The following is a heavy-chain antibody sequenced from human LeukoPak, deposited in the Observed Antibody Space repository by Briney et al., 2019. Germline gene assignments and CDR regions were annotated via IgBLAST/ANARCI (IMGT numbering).Heavy chain of an antibody. CDR3: AKGQELDDGVFDS. CDR2: IRSNGDTA. Sequence: GGSLRLSCAASGFTFSSIAMTWVRQAPGKGLEWVSIIRSNGDTAYNADSVKGRFTISRDNSKNTLYLQMNSLRVEDTAIYYCAKGQELDDGVFDSWGQGTLVTVSS. J-gene: IGHJ4*02. V-gene: IGHV3-23*01. CDR1: GFTFSSIA. D-gene: IGHD1-1*01.